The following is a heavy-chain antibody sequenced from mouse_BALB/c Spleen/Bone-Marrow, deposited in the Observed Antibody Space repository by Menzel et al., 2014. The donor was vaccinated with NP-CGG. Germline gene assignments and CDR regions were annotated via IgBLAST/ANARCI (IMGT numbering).Heavy chain of an antibody. CDR2: IRSKSNNYAT. CDR3: VRYYGSSYYYAMDY. D-gene: IGHD1-1*01. V-gene: IGHV10-1*02. J-gene: IGHJ4*01. CDR1: GFTFNTYA. Sequence: EVQLQQSGGGLVQPKGSLKLSCAASGFTFNTYAMNWVRQAPGKGLEWVARIRSKSNNYATHYADSVKDRFTISSGDSQSMLYLQMNNLKTEDTAMYYCVRYYGSSYYYAMDYWGQGTSVTVSS.